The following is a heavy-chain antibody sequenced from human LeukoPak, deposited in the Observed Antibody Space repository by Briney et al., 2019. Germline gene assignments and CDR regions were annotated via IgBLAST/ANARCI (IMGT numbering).Heavy chain of an antibody. CDR2: ISWDGGST. CDR1: GFTFDDYA. J-gene: IGHJ4*02. CDR3: AKDRGLWFGELMDY. Sequence: GGSLRLSCAASGFTFDDYAMHWVRQAPGKGLEWVSLISWDGGSTYYADSVKGRFTISRDNSKNSLYLQMNSLRAEDTALYYCAKDRGLWFGELMDYWGQGTLVTVSS. D-gene: IGHD3-10*01. V-gene: IGHV3-43D*03.